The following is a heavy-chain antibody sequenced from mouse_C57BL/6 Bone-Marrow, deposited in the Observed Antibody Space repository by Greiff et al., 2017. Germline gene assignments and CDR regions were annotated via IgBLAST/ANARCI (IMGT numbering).Heavy chain of an antibody. CDR1: GFSLTSYG. Sequence: VKVVESGPGLVQPSQSLSITCTVSGFSLTSYGVHWVRQSPGKGLEWLGVIWSGGSTDYNAAFISRLSISKDNSKSQVFFKMNSLQADDTAIYYCARNSRGANYYGSSYWFAYWGQGTLVTVSA. CDR2: IWSGGST. CDR3: ARNSRGANYYGSSYWFAY. J-gene: IGHJ3*01. D-gene: IGHD1-1*01. V-gene: IGHV2-2*01.